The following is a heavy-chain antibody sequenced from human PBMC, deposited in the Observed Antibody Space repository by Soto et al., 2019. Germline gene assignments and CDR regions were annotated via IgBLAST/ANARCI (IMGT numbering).Heavy chain of an antibody. J-gene: IGHJ4*02. CDR3: ARARGREYYFDY. CDR1: GGSISSGGYS. Sequence: SETLSLTCAVSGGSISSGGYSWSWIRQPPGKGLEWIGYIYHSGSTYYNPSLKSRVTISVDRSKNQFSLKLSSVTAADTAVYYCARARGREYYFDYWGQGTLVTVSS. V-gene: IGHV4-30-2*01. D-gene: IGHD3-10*01. CDR2: IYHSGST.